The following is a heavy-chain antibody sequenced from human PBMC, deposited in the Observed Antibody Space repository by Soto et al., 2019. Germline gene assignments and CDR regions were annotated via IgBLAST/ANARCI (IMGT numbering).Heavy chain of an antibody. V-gene: IGHV3-23*01. J-gene: IGHJ4*02. CDR3: AIFQGETFINWYFHY. CDR2: ITGGVGVT. CDR1: GFTFSSYA. Sequence: EVQLLESGGGLVQPGGSLRLSCAASGFTFSSYAMTWVRQAPGKGLEWVSVITGGVGVTYYADSVKGRFTISRDNSKNTLYLQMNSLRAEVTAVYNCAIFQGETFINWYFHYWGQRTLVTASS. D-gene: IGHD1-1*01.